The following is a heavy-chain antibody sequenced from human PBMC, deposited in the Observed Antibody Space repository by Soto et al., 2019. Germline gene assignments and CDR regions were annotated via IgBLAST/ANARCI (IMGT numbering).Heavy chain of an antibody. V-gene: IGHV3-53*01. J-gene: IGHJ4*02. CDR3: ARASIAAAGYYFDY. CDR1: GFTVSTNY. Sequence: VQLVESGGGLIQPGGSLRLSCAASGFTVSTNYMSWVRQAPGKGLEWVSVIYSGGSTYYADSVKGRFTISRDNSKHTLYLQMNSLRAEDKAVYYCARASIAAAGYYFDYWGQGTLVTVSS. D-gene: IGHD6-13*01. CDR2: IYSGGST.